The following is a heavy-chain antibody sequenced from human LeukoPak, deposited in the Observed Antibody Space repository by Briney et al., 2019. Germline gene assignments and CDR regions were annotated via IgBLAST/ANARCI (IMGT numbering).Heavy chain of an antibody. V-gene: IGHV4-30-2*01. Sequence: SETLSLTCAVSGGSISSGGYSWSWIRQPPGKGLEWIGFMFHTGSTHYSPSLQSRVTISVDRSKNQFSLRLSSVTAADTAVYYCARERDYGYRDYWGQGTLVTVSS. CDR3: ARERDYGYRDY. CDR2: MFHTGST. D-gene: IGHD4-17*01. J-gene: IGHJ4*02. CDR1: GGSISSGGYS.